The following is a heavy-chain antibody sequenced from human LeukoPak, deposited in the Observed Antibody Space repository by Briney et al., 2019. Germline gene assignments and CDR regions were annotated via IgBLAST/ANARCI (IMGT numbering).Heavy chain of an antibody. CDR1: GYTFTGYY. CDR2: INPNSGGT. CDR3: ARDQRYFDWLSPSFDL. Sequence: ASVKVSCKASGYTFTGYYMHWVRQAPGQGLEWMGWINPNSGGTNYAQKFQGRVTMTRDTSISTAYMELSRLRSDDTAVYYCARDQRYFDWLSPSFDLWGRGTLVTVFS. D-gene: IGHD3-9*01. J-gene: IGHJ2*01. V-gene: IGHV1-2*02.